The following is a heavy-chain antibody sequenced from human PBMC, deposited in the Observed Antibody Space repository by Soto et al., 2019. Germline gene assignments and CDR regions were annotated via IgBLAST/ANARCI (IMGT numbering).Heavy chain of an antibody. Sequence: QVQLVESGGGVIQPGTSLSLSCGSSGFTFRSFGMYWVRQAPGKGLEWVAVVSYDGNHKYYADSVKGRFTVSRDNAKNMLYLQMNSLRGEDTAVYYCAKDVGQQLVLNYGMDVWGQGTTVTXSS. J-gene: IGHJ6*02. CDR1: GFTFRSFG. CDR2: VSYDGNHK. V-gene: IGHV3-30*18. CDR3: AKDVGQQLVLNYGMDV. D-gene: IGHD6-13*01.